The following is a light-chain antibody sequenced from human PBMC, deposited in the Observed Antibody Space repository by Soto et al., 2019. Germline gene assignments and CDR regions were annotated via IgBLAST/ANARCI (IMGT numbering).Light chain of an antibody. CDR3: QQYEKSPYT. V-gene: IGKV1-33*01. Sequence: DIQMTQSPSSLSASVGDRVTITCQASQDISTYLNWYQHKPGKAPNLLIYDSSDLEAGVPSRFSGSGSGTDFNLTISSLQPEDISIYYCQQYEKSPYTFGQGTKLEIK. J-gene: IGKJ2*01. CDR1: QDISTY. CDR2: DSS.